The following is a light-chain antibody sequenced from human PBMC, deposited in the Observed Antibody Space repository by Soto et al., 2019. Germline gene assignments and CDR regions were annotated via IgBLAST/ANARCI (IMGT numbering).Light chain of an antibody. CDR2: EVS. CDR1: QSLIHSDGSTY. Sequence: DVVMPQSPLSLPVTLGQPASISCGSSQSLIHSDGSTYLSWFHQRPGQSPRRLIYEVSDRHSGVTDRFSGSGSGSDFTLKISRVEAEDVGVYYCVEGTHWPWTFGQGTEVDIK. CDR3: VEGTHWPWT. V-gene: IGKV2-30*02. J-gene: IGKJ1*01.